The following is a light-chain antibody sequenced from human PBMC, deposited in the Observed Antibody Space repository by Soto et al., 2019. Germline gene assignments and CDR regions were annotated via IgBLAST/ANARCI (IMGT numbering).Light chain of an antibody. V-gene: IGKV3-11*01. CDR3: QQRSNLLT. Sequence: EIVLTQSPATLSLSPGERATLSCRASKSVSSYLARYQQKPGQAPRLLIYEASNRATGIPARFSGSGSGTDFTLTISSLEPEDFAVYYCQQRSNLLTFGGGTKVEIK. J-gene: IGKJ4*01. CDR2: EAS. CDR1: KSVSSY.